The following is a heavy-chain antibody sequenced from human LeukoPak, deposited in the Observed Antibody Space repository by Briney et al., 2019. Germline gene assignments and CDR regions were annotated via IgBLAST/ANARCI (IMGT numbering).Heavy chain of an antibody. D-gene: IGHD5-18*01. CDR1: GYSISSGYY. Sequence: SETLSLTCTVSGYSISSGYYWGWIRQPPGKGLEWIGSIYYSGSTYYNPSLKSRVTISVDTSKNQFSLKLSSVTAADTAVYYCARVKSGYSYSDYWGQGTLVTVSS. V-gene: IGHV4-38-2*02. J-gene: IGHJ4*02. CDR3: ARVKSGYSYSDY. CDR2: IYYSGST.